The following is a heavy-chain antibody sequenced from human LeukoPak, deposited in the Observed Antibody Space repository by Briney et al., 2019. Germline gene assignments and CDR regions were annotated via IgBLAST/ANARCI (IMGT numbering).Heavy chain of an antibody. J-gene: IGHJ4*02. CDR1: GFTFRNYG. V-gene: IGHV3-33*01. CDR3: ARESNYYDGNGYYYNFDY. D-gene: IGHD3-22*01. Sequence: PGGSLRLSCAASGFTFRNYGMHWVRQAPGKGLEWVAVIWNDGSYKYYADSVKGRFTISRDNSKNTLYLQVDSLRAEDTAVYYCARESNYYDGNGYYYNFDYWGRGALVTVSS. CDR2: IWNDGSYK.